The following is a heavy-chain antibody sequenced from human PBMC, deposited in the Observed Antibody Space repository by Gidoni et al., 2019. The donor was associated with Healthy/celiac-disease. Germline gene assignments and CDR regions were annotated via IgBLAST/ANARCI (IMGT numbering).Heavy chain of an antibody. J-gene: IGHJ4*02. CDR1: GFTFSSYG. V-gene: IGHV3-30*18. D-gene: IGHD2-15*01. CDR2: ISYDGSNK. CDR3: AKLGQGCSGGSCSPGLDY. Sequence: QVQLVESGGGVVQPGRSLRLSCAASGFTFSSYGMHWVRQSPGKGLEWVAVISYDGSNKYYADSVKGRFTISRDNSKNTLYLQMNSLRAEDTAVYYCAKLGQGCSGGSCSPGLDYWGQGTLVTVSS.